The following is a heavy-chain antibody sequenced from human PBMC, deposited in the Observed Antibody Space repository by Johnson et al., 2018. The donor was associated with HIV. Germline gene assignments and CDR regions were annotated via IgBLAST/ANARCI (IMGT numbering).Heavy chain of an antibody. CDR1: GFTVSSNY. CDR3: ARDSDYVWGTSRLGSFDM. CDR2: IYSGGST. V-gene: IGHV3-66*01. D-gene: IGHD3-16*02. J-gene: IGHJ3*02. Sequence: VQLVESGGGLVQPGGSLRLSCAASGFTVSSNYMNWVRQAPGKGLEWVSVIYSGGSTYYTDSLKGRFSISRDNAKQSLYLQMSNLRAEDTAVYYCARDSDYVWGTSRLGSFDMWGQGTMVIVSS.